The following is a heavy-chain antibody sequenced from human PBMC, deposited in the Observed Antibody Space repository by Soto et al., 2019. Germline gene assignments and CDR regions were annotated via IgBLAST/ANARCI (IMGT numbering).Heavy chain of an antibody. CDR1: GFTFSSYA. V-gene: IGHV3-23*01. J-gene: IGHJ4*02. CDR2: ISGSGGST. Sequence: GGSLRLSCAASGFTFSSYAMSWVRQAPGKGLEWVSAISGSGGSTYYADSVKGRFTISRDNSKNTLYLQMNSLRAEDTAVYYCARVEGLAPVSGKGYCSGGSCEDQHPLVDYWGQGTLVTVSS. CDR3: ARVEGLAPVSGKGYCSGGSCEDQHPLVDY. D-gene: IGHD2-15*01.